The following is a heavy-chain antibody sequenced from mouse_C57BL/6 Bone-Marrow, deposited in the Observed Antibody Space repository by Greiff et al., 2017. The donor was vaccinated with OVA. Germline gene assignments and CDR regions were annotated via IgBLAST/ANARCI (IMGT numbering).Heavy chain of an antibody. CDR2: ISDGGSYT. D-gene: IGHD4-1*01. V-gene: IGHV5-4*01. CDR1: GFTFSSYA. CDR3: ARLLWDRFAY. Sequence: EVQGVESGGGLVKPGGSLKLSCAASGFTFSSYAMSWVRQTPEKRLEWVATISDGGSYTYYPDNVKGRFTISRDNAKNNLYLQMSHLKSEDTAMYYCARLLWDRFAYWGQGTLVTVSA. J-gene: IGHJ3*01.